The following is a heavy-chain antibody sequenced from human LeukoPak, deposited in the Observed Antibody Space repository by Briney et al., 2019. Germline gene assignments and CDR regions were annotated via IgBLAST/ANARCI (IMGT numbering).Heavy chain of an antibody. CDR3: AIGYGPNTSGWDY. J-gene: IGHJ4*02. V-gene: IGHV4-59*01. CDR1: GVATSSDY. Sequence: SETLSLTCTVSGVATSSDYWSWVRQPPGKGLEWIGYVYYSGSTNYNPSLKSRVTISVDTSKNQFSLKLSSVTAAVSAVYYCAIGYGPNTSGWDYWGQGALVTVSS. D-gene: IGHD6-19*01. CDR2: VYYSGST.